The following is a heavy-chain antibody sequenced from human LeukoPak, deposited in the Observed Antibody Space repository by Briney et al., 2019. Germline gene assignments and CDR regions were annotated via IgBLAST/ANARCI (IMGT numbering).Heavy chain of an antibody. CDR3: ARGDYYDSSGYYYSYYYMDV. D-gene: IGHD3-22*01. J-gene: IGHJ6*03. CDR1: GGSISSGSYY. CDR2: IYTSGST. Sequence: PSETLSLTCTVSGGSISSGSYYWRWIRQPAGKGREWIGRIYTSGSTNYNPSLKSRVTISVDPSKNQFSLKLSSVTAADTAVYYCARGDYYDSSGYYYSYYYMDVWGKGTTVTVSS. V-gene: IGHV4-61*02.